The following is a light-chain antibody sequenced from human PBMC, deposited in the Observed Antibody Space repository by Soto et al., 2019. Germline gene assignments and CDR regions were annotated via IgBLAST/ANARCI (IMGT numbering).Light chain of an antibody. V-gene: IGLV2-14*01. CDR3: SSYTSSSTLEGYV. J-gene: IGLJ1*01. CDR1: SSDVGGYNY. Sequence: QSVLTQPASVSGSPGQSITISCTGTSSDVGGYNYVSWYQQHPGKAPKLMIYDVSNRPSGVSNRFPGSKSGNTASLTISGLQAEDEADYYCSSYTSSSTLEGYVFGTGTKVTVL. CDR2: DVS.